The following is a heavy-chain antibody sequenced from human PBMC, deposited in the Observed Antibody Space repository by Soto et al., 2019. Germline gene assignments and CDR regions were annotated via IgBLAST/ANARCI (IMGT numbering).Heavy chain of an antibody. Sequence: QVQLVQSGAEVKKPGASVKVSCKASGYTFTSYYMHWVRQAPGQGLEWLGIINPSGGSTSYEQKFQGRVTMTRDTSTSTAYMELSSLRSEDTAVYYCATRTSGYSYGYNYYGMDVWGQGTTVTVSS. CDR3: ATRTSGYSYGYNYYGMDV. D-gene: IGHD5-18*01. CDR1: GYTFTSYY. V-gene: IGHV1-46*03. CDR2: INPSGGST. J-gene: IGHJ6*02.